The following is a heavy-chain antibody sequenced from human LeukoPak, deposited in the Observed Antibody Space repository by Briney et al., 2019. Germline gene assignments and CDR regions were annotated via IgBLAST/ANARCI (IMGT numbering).Heavy chain of an antibody. CDR2: ISYDGNIK. Sequence: PGGSLRLSCAASGFTFSSYGMHWVRQAPGKGLEWVAVISYDGNIKYYADSVKGRFTISRDNSKNTLYLQMNSLRTDDTAVYYCAKELVDGYDFDYWGQGTPVTVSS. CDR1: GFTFSSYG. D-gene: IGHD5-24*01. V-gene: IGHV3-30*18. J-gene: IGHJ4*02. CDR3: AKELVDGYDFDY.